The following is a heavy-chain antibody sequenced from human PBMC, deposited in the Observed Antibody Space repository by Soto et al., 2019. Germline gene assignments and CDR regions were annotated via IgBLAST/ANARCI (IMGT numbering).Heavy chain of an antibody. CDR1: GGSITSSSY. CDR2: IYSTGNT. CDR3: RSSSRYSTDV. V-gene: IGHV4-39*01. Sequence: SETLSLTWTVSGGSITSSSYWGWIRQPPGKGLEWIGSIYSTGNTYYNPSLKGRVTISADTSKNQFSLNLISVTTADTAVYYCRSSSRYSTDVWGQGTTVTVSS. D-gene: IGHD6-13*01. J-gene: IGHJ6*02.